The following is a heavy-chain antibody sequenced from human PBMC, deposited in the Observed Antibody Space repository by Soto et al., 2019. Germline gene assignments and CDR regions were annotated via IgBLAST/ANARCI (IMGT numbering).Heavy chain of an antibody. CDR3: ARDNQYYYGSGSYYRFDP. V-gene: IGHV1-18*04. CDR1: GCTFTNYG. Sequence: ASVKGSCKGPGCTFTNYGIRCVRQAPGHGLEWMGWISAYNGNTNYAQKLQGRVTMTTDTSTSTAYMELRSLRSDDTAVYYCARDNQYYYGSGSYYRFDPWGQGTLVTVSS. CDR2: ISAYNGNT. D-gene: IGHD3-10*01. J-gene: IGHJ5*02.